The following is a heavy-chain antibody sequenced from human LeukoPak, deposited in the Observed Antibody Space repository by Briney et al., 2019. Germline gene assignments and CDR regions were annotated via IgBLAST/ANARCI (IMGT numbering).Heavy chain of an antibody. D-gene: IGHD6-6*01. CDR3: AKERIAARPTG. J-gene: IGHJ4*02. V-gene: IGHV3-23*01. CDR2: ISGSGGST. CDR1: GFTFSSYA. Sequence: GAFLRPSSAASGFTFSSYAMSCVRQAPGKGLEWVSAISGSGGSTYYADSVKGRFTISRDNSKNTLYLQMNSLRAEDTAVYYCAKERIAARPTGWGQGTLVTVSS.